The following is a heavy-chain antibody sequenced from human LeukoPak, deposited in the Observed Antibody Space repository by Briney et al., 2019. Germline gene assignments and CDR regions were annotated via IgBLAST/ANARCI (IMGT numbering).Heavy chain of an antibody. D-gene: IGHD3-22*01. CDR3: AKDRRLYDSSGYYLFFDY. CDR1: GFTFSSYA. Sequence: GGSLRLSCAASGFTFSSYAMSWVSQAPGKGLEWVSAISGSGGSTYYADSVKVRFTISRDNSKNTLYLQMNSLRAEDTAVYYCAKDRRLYDSSGYYLFFDYWGQGTLVTVSS. V-gene: IGHV3-23*01. CDR2: ISGSGGST. J-gene: IGHJ4*02.